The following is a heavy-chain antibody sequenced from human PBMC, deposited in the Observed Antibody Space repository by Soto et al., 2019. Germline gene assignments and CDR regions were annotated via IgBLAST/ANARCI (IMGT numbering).Heavy chain of an antibody. D-gene: IGHD3-10*01. CDR3: AREEVYGSGNYYYYMDV. Sequence: ASVKVSCKASGYTFTSYDINWVRRATGQGLEWMGWMNPNSGNTGYAQKFQGRVTMTRNTSISTAYMELSSLRSEDTAVYYCAREEVYGSGNYYYYMDVWGKGTTVTVSS. J-gene: IGHJ6*03. V-gene: IGHV1-8*01. CDR2: MNPNSGNT. CDR1: GYTFTSYD.